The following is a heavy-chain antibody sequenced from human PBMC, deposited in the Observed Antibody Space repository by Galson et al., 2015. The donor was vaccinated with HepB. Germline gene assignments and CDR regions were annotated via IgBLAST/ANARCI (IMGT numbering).Heavy chain of an antibody. Sequence: SLRLSCAASGFTFSDYYMSWIRQAPGKGLEWVSYISSSSSYTNYADSVKGRFTISRDNAKNSLYLQMNSLRAEDTAVYYCARSLWFGELLSHPFDYWGQGTLVTVSS. CDR2: ISSSSSYT. CDR3: ARSLWFGELLSHPFDY. J-gene: IGHJ4*02. D-gene: IGHD3-10*01. CDR1: GFTFSDYY. V-gene: IGHV3-11*06.